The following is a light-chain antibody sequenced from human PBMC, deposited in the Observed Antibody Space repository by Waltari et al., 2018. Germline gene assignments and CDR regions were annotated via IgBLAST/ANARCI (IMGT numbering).Light chain of an antibody. CDR3: HQSNGLPRT. Sequence: EIVLTQSPDFQSVTPKEKVTITCRASQSIGTSVHWYQQKPDQSPKLTIKYASQSISGVPSRFSGSGSGTGFTLSINSLEAEDAAVYYCHQSNGLPRTFGQGTKVEIK. V-gene: IGKV6D-21*02. J-gene: IGKJ1*01. CDR1: QSIGTS. CDR2: YAS.